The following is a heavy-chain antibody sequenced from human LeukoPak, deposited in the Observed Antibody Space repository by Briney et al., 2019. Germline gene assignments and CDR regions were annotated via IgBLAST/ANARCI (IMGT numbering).Heavy chain of an antibody. J-gene: IGHJ5*02. V-gene: IGHV1-2*02. CDR2: INPNSGGT. CDR3: ARAPYCSSTSCYVAVTPWFDP. D-gene: IGHD2-2*01. Sequence: GSSVKVSFKSSVYTFTVYYMHWVRQAPGQGLEWMVWINPNSGGTNYAQKFQGRVTMTRDTSISTAYMELSRLRSDDTAVYYCARAPYCSSTSCYVAVTPWFDPWGQGTLVTVSS. CDR1: VYTFTVYY.